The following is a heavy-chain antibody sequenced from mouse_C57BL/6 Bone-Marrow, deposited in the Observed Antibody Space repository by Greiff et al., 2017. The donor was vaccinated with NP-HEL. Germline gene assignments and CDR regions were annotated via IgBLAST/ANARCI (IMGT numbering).Heavy chain of an antibody. CDR1: GYTFTSYW. Sequence: EVQLQQSGTVLARPGASVKMSCKTSGYTFTSYWMHWVKQRPGQGLEWIGAIYPGNSDTSYNQKFKGKAKLTAVTSASTAYMELSSLTNEDSAVYYCTRRRPTVVNFDYWGQGTTLTVSS. D-gene: IGHD1-1*01. J-gene: IGHJ2*01. V-gene: IGHV1-5*01. CDR3: TRRRPTVVNFDY. CDR2: IYPGNSDT.